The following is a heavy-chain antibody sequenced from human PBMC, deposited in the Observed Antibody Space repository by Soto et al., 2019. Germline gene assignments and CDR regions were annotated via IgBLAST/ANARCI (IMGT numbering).Heavy chain of an antibody. V-gene: IGHV4-34*01. CDR1: GGSFSGYY. CDR2: INHSGST. D-gene: IGHD5-18*01. CDR3: ARGAPRGSYGGHDYYYYGMDV. J-gene: IGHJ6*02. Sequence: SETLSLTCAVYGGSFSGYYWSWIRQPPGKGLEWIGEINHSGSTNYNPSLKSRVTISVDTSKNQFSLKLSSVTAADTAVYYCARGAPRGSYGGHDYYYYGMDVWGQGTTVTVSS.